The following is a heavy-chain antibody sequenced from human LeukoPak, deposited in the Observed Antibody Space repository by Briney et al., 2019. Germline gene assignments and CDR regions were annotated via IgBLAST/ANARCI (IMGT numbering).Heavy chain of an antibody. CDR3: ARVRGGSYFNGGYFDY. CDR1: GGTFSSYA. CDR2: IIPIFGTA. Sequence: ASVKVSCKASGGTFSSYAISWVRQAPGQGLEWMGRIIPIFGTANSAQKFQGRVTITTDESTSTAYMELSSLRSEDTAVYYCARVRGGSYFNGGYFDYWGQGTLVTVSS. J-gene: IGHJ4*02. V-gene: IGHV1-69*05. D-gene: IGHD1-26*01.